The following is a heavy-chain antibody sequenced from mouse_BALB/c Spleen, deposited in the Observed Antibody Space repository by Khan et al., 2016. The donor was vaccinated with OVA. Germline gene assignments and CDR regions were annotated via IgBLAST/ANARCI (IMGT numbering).Heavy chain of an antibody. CDR3: VRRSHYDGSCYWYFDG. Sequence: VQLQESGPGLVAPSQSLSITCTVSGFSLTSYDISWIRQPPGKGLEWLGVIWTGGGTNYNSAFMSRLNISKDNSKSQVFLKMNSLQTDDTSIYYCVRRSHYDGSCYWYFDGWGAGTTVTVSS. J-gene: IGHJ1*01. D-gene: IGHD1-1*01. CDR1: GFSLTSYD. V-gene: IGHV2-9-2*01. CDR2: IWTGGGT.